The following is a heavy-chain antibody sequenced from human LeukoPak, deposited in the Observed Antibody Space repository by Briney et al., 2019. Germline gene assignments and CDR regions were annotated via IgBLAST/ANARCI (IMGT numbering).Heavy chain of an antibody. J-gene: IGHJ4*02. V-gene: IGHV3-21*06. D-gene: IGHD4-17*01. CDR1: GFTFSSYS. Sequence: KSGGSLRLSCAASGFTFSSYSMNWVRQAPGKGLEWVSSISSSSSYIYYADSVKGRFTISSDNAKNSLYLQMNSLRAEDTAVYYCARDKKTDDYGDYWPWVVDYWGQGTLVTVSS. CDR2: ISSSSSYI. CDR3: ARDKKTDDYGDYWPWVVDY.